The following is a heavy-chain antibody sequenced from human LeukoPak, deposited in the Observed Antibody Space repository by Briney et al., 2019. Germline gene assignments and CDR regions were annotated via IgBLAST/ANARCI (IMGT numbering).Heavy chain of an antibody. D-gene: IGHD1-26*01. CDR2: INSDESST. CDR3: ARDPDHIEGANFHY. V-gene: IGHV3-74*01. Sequence: GGSLRLSCTASGFTFSSYWMHWVRQAPGKGLVWVSRINSDESSTSYADSVKGRFTISRDNAKNTLYLQMNSLRAEDTAVYYCARDPDHIEGANFHYWGQGTLVPVSS. J-gene: IGHJ4*02. CDR1: GFTFSSYW.